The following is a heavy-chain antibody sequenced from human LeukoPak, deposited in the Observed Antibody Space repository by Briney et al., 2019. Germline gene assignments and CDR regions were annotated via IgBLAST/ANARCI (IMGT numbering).Heavy chain of an antibody. Sequence: ASVKVSCKASGYTFTSYDINWVRQATGQGLEWMGWMNPNSGGTNYAQKFQGRVTMTRDTSISTAYMELSRLRSDDTAVYYCARRPGSSSWRNWFDPWGQGTLVTVSS. J-gene: IGHJ5*02. CDR2: MNPNSGGT. CDR3: ARRPGSSSWRNWFDP. D-gene: IGHD6-13*01. CDR1: GYTFTSYD. V-gene: IGHV1-2*02.